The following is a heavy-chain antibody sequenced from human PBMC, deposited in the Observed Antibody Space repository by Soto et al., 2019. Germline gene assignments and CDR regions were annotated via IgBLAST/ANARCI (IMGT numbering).Heavy chain of an antibody. CDR1: WFTFSKAR. CDR2: IKSKTDGGTT. V-gene: IGHV3-15*01. Sequence: PGGSLRLSCAAPWFTFSKARVNWVPQAPGKGLEWVGRIKSKTDGGTTDYAAPVKGRFTISRDDSKNTLYLQMNSLKTEDTAVYYCTTDQDGDYYYYYMDVWGKGTTVTVSS. D-gene: IGHD4-17*01. CDR3: TTDQDGDYYYYYMDV. J-gene: IGHJ6*03.